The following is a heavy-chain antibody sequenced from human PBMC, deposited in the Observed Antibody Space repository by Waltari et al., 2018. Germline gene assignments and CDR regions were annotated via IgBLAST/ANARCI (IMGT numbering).Heavy chain of an antibody. Sequence: QVQLVQSGAEVKEPGASVKVSCKASGYTFTSYDINWVRQATGQGLEWMGWMNPNSGNTGYAQKFQGRVTMTRNTSISTAYMELSSLRSEDTAVYYCARSQDIVVVVASPNYYFDYWGQGTLVTVSS. D-gene: IGHD2-15*01. J-gene: IGHJ4*02. V-gene: IGHV1-8*01. CDR3: ARSQDIVVVVASPNYYFDY. CDR1: GYTFTSYD. CDR2: MNPNSGNT.